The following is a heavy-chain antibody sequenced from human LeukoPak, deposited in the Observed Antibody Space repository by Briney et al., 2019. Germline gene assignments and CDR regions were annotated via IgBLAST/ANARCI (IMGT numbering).Heavy chain of an antibody. Sequence: AXGXTFTSYYMHWVRQAPGQGLEWMGIINPSGGSTSYAQKFQGRVTMTRDMSTSTVYMELSSLRSEDTAVYYCAXXXXFGEYCFDYWGQGTLVTVSS. D-gene: IGHD3-10*01. CDR2: INPSGGST. V-gene: IGHV1-46*01. CDR3: AXXXXFGEYCFDY. J-gene: IGHJ4*02. CDR1: GXTFTSYY.